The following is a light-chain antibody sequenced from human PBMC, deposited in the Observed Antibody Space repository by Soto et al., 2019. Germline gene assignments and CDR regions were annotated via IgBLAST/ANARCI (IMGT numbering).Light chain of an antibody. J-gene: IGLJ2*01. CDR1: GSNIGAGFD. V-gene: IGLV1-40*01. Sequence: QSVLRQPPSVSGAPGQRVTISCAGSGSNIGAGFDVHWYQHLPGTAPKLLIYGDSNRPSGVPDRFSGSKSGTSASLAITGLQAEDEADYYCQSYDSSLSGVVFGGGTKVTVL. CDR3: QSYDSSLSGVV. CDR2: GDS.